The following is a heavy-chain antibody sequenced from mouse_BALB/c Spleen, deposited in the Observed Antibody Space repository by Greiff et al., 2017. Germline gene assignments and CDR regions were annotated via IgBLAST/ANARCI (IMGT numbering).Heavy chain of an antibody. Sequence: VKLVESGPGLVAPSQSLYITCTVSGFSLTSYGVHWVRQPPGKGLEWLGVVWAGGSTNYNSAHMSRLSISKDNSKSQVFLTMNSLHTDDTAMYYCARAYRYDRFAYWGQGTLVTVSA. D-gene: IGHD2-14*01. CDR3: ARAYRYDRFAY. J-gene: IGHJ3*01. V-gene: IGHV2-9*02. CDR1: GFSLTSYG. CDR2: VWAGGST.